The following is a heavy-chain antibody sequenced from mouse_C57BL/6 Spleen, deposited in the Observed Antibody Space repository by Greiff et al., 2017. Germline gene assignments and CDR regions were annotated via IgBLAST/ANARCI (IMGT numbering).Heavy chain of an antibody. V-gene: IGHV2-5*01. J-gene: IGHJ4*01. D-gene: IGHD1-1*01. CDR3: AKITTVVAAYAMDY. Sequence: QVQLQQSGPGLVQPSQSLSITCTVSGFSLTSYGVHWVRQSPGKGLEWLGVIWRGGSTDYNAAVMSRLSITKDNTKSQVFFKINSLQADDTAIYYWAKITTVVAAYAMDYWGQGTSVTVSS. CDR2: IWRGGST. CDR1: GFSLTSYG.